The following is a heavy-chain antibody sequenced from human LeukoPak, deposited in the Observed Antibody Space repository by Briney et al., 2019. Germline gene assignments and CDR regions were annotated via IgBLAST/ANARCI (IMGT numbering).Heavy chain of an antibody. J-gene: IGHJ6*02. V-gene: IGHV4-4*07. Sequence: PSETLSLTCTVSGGSISSYYWSWIRQPAGKGLEGLGRIYSSGRTNYNPSLKSRVTMSVDTSKNQVSLRLTSVTAADTAVYSCARQRARWIGGLDVWGQGTTVTVSS. CDR1: GGSISSYY. D-gene: IGHD4-23*01. CDR3: ARQRARWIGGLDV. CDR2: IYSSGRT.